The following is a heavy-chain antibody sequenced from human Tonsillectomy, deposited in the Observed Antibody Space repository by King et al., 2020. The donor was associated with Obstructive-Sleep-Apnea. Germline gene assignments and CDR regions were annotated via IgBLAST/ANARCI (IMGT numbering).Heavy chain of an antibody. D-gene: IGHD2-15*01. CDR3: ARGGWGCSGRGCNGLNPPYSWFDP. CDR1: GYNFINYG. Sequence: QLVQSGGEVKKPGDSVKVACKASGYNFINYGITWVRQAPGQGLEWRGWISPYNGDTNYAQNLQGRVTMTTDTSTSTAYMDLRSLRSDDTAVYYCARGGWGCSGRGCNGLNPPYSWFDPWGQGTLVTVSS. CDR2: ISPYNGDT. J-gene: IGHJ5*02. V-gene: IGHV1-18*01.